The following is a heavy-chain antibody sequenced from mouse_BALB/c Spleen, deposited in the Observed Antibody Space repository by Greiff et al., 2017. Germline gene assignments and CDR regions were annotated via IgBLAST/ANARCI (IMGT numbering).Heavy chain of an antibody. J-gene: IGHJ1*01. V-gene: IGHV5-12-1*01. CDR3: ARVYYGSSYWYFDV. CDR1: GFAFSSYD. D-gene: IGHD1-1*01. CDR2: ISSGGGST. Sequence: EVNVVESGGGLVKPGGSLKLSCAASGFAFSSYDMSWVRQTPEKRLEWVAYISSGGGSTYYPDTVKGRFTISRDNAKNTLYLQMSSLKSEDTAMYYCARVYYGSSYWYFDVWGAGTTVTVSS.